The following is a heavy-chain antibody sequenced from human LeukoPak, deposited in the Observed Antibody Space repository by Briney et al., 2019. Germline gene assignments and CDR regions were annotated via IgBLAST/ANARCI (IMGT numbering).Heavy chain of an antibody. Sequence: PGGSLRLSCAASGFTFSSYAMSWVRQAPGKGLEWVSAISGSGGGTYYADSVKGRFTISRDNSKNTLFLQMNSLRADDTAGYYCWKRGGVITGTTFVVYSGQGSQVTVS. J-gene: IGHJ4*02. V-gene: IGHV3-23*01. D-gene: IGHD1-7*01. CDR2: ISGSGGGT. CDR3: WKRGGVITGTTFVVY. CDR1: GFTFSSYA.